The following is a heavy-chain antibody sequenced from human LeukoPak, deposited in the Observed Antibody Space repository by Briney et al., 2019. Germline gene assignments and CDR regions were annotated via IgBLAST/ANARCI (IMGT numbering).Heavy chain of an antibody. CDR2: INSDGSST. CDR1: GFTFSSYW. D-gene: IGHD6-19*01. V-gene: IGHV3-74*01. Sequence: GGSLRLSCAASGFTFSSYWMHWVRQAPGKGLVWVSRINSDGSSTSYADSVKGRFTISRDNAKNTLYLQMNSLRAEDTAVYYCAKLYSSGWYLHFFDYMDVWGKGTTVTVSS. J-gene: IGHJ6*03. CDR3: AKLYSSGWYLHFFDYMDV.